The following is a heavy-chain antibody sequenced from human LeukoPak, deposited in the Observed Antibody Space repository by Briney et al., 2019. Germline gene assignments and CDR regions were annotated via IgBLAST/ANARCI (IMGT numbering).Heavy chain of an antibody. Sequence: PSETPSLTCTVSGYSISSGYYWGWIRQPPGKGLEWIGSIYHSGSTYYNPSLKGRVTISVDTSKNQFSLKLSSVTAADTAVYYCARDYPVNAFDIWGQGTMVTVSS. J-gene: IGHJ3*02. V-gene: IGHV4-38-2*02. CDR1: GYSISSGYY. CDR2: IYHSGST. CDR3: ARDYPVNAFDI.